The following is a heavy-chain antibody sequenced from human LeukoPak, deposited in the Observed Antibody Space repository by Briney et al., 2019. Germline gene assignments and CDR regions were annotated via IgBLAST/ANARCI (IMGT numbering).Heavy chain of an antibody. CDR3: ATRGDYYDSSGYAFDI. CDR1: GGSISSGGYY. CDR2: IYYSGST. V-gene: IGHV4-61*08. Sequence: SETLSLTCTVSGGSISSGGYYWSWIRQPPGKGLEWIGYIYYSGSTNYNPSLKSRVTISVDTSKNQFSLKLSSVTAADTAVYYCATRGDYYDSSGYAFDIWGQGTMVTVSS. J-gene: IGHJ3*02. D-gene: IGHD3-22*01.